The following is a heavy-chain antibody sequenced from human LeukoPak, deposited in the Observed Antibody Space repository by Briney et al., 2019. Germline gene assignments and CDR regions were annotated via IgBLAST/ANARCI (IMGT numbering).Heavy chain of an antibody. Sequence: TGGSLRLSCAASGFTFSAYSINWVRQAPGRGLELVSSISSSGTYIYYADSVKGRFTISRDNAKNSLSLQMNSLRAEDTAVYYCARDFRYSGSYHHWFDPWGQGTLVTVSS. V-gene: IGHV3-21*01. CDR2: ISSSGTYI. D-gene: IGHD1-26*01. J-gene: IGHJ5*02. CDR1: GFTFSAYS. CDR3: ARDFRYSGSYHHWFDP.